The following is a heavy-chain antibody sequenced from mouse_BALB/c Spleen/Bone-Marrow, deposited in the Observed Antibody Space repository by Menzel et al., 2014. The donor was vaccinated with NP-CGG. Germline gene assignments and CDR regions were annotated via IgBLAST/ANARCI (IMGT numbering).Heavy chain of an antibody. CDR2: ISTGGST. D-gene: IGHD1-1*01. CDR1: GFTFXNYA. Sequence: EVQRVESGGDLVKPGGSLKLSCAAPGFTFXNYALSWVRQTPEKRLEWVASISTGGSTYYLDSVKGRFTISRDSARNILYLQMSSLRSEDTAMYYCARNYYGSFAYWGQGTLVTVSA. CDR3: ARNYYGSFAY. J-gene: IGHJ3*01. V-gene: IGHV5-6-5*01.